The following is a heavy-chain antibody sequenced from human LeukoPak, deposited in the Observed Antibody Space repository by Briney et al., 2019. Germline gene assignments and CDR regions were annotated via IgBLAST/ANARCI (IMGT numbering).Heavy chain of an antibody. CDR2: INHSGST. V-gene: IGHV4-34*01. CDR1: GGSFSGYC. D-gene: IGHD7-27*01. CDR3: ARGSELGINWFDP. Sequence: PSETLSLTCAVYGGSFSGYCWSWIRQPPGKGLEWIGEINHSGSTNYNPSLKSRVTISVDTSKNQFSLKLSSVTAADTAVYYCARGSELGINWFDPWGQGTLVTVSS. J-gene: IGHJ5*02.